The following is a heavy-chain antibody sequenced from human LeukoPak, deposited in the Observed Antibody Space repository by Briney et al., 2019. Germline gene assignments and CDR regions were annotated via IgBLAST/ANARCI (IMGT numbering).Heavy chain of an antibody. CDR2: INPNSGGT. CDR1: GYTFTGYY. J-gene: IGHJ5*02. V-gene: IGHV1-2*02. D-gene: IGHD5-18*01. CDR3: ARGEGDTAMVTDWFDP. Sequence: ASVKVSCKASGYTFTGYYIHWVRQAPGQGLEWMGWINPNSGGTNYAQKFQGRVTMTRDTSISTAYMELSRLRSDDTAVYYCARGEGDTAMVTDWFDPWGQGTLVTVSS.